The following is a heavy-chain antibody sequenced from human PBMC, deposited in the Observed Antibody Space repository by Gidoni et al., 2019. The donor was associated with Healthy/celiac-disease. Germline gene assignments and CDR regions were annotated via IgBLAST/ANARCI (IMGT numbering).Heavy chain of an antibody. D-gene: IGHD4-17*01. Sequence: EVQLVESGGGLVKPGGSLRLSCAASGFTFSSYSMNWFRQAPGKGLEGVSSISSSSSYIYYADSVKGRFTISRDNAKNSLYLQMNSLRAEDTAVYYCARDMADYGDYEGYWGQGTLVTVSS. CDR2: ISSSSSYI. CDR1: GFTFSSYS. J-gene: IGHJ4*02. CDR3: ARDMADYGDYEGY. V-gene: IGHV3-21*01.